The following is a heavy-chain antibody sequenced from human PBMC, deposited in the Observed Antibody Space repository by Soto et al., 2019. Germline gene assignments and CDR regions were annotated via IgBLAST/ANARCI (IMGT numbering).Heavy chain of an antibody. D-gene: IGHD6-13*01. CDR1: GYSFNTYW. Sequence: PGESLKLSCKGSGYSFNTYWIGWVRQMPGKGLEWMGIIYPGDSDTRYSPSFQGQVTISADKSISTAYLQWSSLKASDTAIYYCARTAAAGKYYYGVDVWGQGTTVTVSS. V-gene: IGHV5-51*01. CDR2: IYPGDSDT. CDR3: ARTAAAGKYYYGVDV. J-gene: IGHJ6*02.